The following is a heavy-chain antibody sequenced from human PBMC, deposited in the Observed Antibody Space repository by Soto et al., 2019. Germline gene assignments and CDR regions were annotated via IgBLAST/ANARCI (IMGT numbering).Heavy chain of an antibody. V-gene: IGHV4-59*01. J-gene: IGHJ4*02. CDR2: IFYSGSSGST. CDR1: GASISSYY. Sequence: PSETLSLTCSVSGASISSYYWSWIRQPPGKGLEWIGYIFYSGSSGSTNYNPSLKSRVTISVDTSKNQFSLKLSSVTAADTAVYYCARVEAAKFFAHWGQGTLVTVSS. D-gene: IGHD2-15*01. CDR3: ARVEAAKFFAH.